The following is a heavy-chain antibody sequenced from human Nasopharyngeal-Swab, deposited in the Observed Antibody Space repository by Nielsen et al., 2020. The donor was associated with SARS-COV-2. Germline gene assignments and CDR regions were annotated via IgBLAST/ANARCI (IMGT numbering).Heavy chain of an antibody. D-gene: IGHD4/OR15-4a*01. CDR3: ARLYGGYVDY. J-gene: IGHJ4*02. CDR2: IYPGDSTT. CDR1: GYSLSTYW. V-gene: IGHV5-51*01. Sequence: GESLKISCQGSGYSLSTYWIGWVRQMPGKGLEWIGIIYPGDSTTKYRPSFQGQVTISADKSISTAYLQWSSLKASDTAMYFCARLYGGYVDYWGQGTLVTVSS.